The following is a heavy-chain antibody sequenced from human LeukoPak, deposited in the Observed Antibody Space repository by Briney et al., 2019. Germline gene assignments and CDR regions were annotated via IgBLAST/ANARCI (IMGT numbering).Heavy chain of an antibody. D-gene: IGHD3-22*01. CDR3: ARYGDYYDSSGYPYGMDV. CDR1: GYTFTSYA. J-gene: IGHJ6*02. Sequence: ASVKVSCKASGYTFTSYAMHWVRQAPGQRLEWMGWINAGNGNTKYSRKFQGRVTITRDTSASTAYMELSSPRSEDTAVYYCARYGDYYDSSGYPYGMDVWGQGTTVTVSS. V-gene: IGHV1-3*01. CDR2: INAGNGNT.